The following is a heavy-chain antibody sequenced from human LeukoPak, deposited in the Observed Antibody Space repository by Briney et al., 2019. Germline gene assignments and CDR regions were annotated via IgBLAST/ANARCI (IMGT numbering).Heavy chain of an antibody. Sequence: GGSLRLSCAASGFPFNNYRMHWVRQTPGKGLEWVALIHFDGSKKFYADSVKGRFTISRDNSKNMLYLQMNTLRAEDTAVYYCAKDDNGPQDQWGQGALATVSS. CDR1: GFPFNNYR. CDR2: IHFDGSKK. CDR3: AKDDNGPQDQ. J-gene: IGHJ4*02. D-gene: IGHD1-14*01. V-gene: IGHV3-30*02.